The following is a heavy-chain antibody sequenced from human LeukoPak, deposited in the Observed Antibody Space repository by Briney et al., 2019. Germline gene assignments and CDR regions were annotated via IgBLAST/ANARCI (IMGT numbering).Heavy chain of an antibody. Sequence: GASVKVSCKASGYTFTSYGISWVRQAPGQGLEWMGWISAYNGNTNYAQKLQGRVTMTTDTSTSTAYMELRSLRSEDTAAYYCARDREYYYGSGSYLNYYFDYWGQGTLVTVS. CDR2: ISAYNGNT. V-gene: IGHV1-18*01. CDR3: ARDREYYYGSGSYLNYYFDY. J-gene: IGHJ4*02. CDR1: GYTFTSYG. D-gene: IGHD3-10*01.